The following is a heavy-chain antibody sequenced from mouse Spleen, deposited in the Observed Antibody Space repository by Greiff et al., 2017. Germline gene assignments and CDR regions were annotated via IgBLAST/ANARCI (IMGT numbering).Heavy chain of an antibody. D-gene: IGHD2-2*01. Sequence: EVQLQESGTVLARPGASVKMSCKTSGYTFTSYWMHWVKQRPGQGLEWIGAIYPGNSDTSYNQKFKGKAKLTAVTSASTAYMELSSLTNEDSAVYYCTREGLRQRDFDYWGQGTTLTVSS. CDR3: TREGLRQRDFDY. CDR1: GYTFTSYW. V-gene: IGHV1-5*01. J-gene: IGHJ2*01. CDR2: IYPGNSDT.